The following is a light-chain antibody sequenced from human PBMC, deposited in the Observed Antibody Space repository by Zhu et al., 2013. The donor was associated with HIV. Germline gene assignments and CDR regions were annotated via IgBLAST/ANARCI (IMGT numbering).Light chain of an antibody. CDR2: WAS. CDR3: HQYYGRDYT. Sequence: DIVMTQSPQSLPVSLGETATLTCKSSQSLLYKANNKNYLAWYQQRPGQSPRLLIYWASIRASGVPDRFTGGGSGTVFTLTITHVQPEDVAIYYCHQYYGRDYTFGPGTKPGAQT. CDR1: QSLLYKANNKNY. J-gene: IGKJ2*01. V-gene: IGKV4-1*01.